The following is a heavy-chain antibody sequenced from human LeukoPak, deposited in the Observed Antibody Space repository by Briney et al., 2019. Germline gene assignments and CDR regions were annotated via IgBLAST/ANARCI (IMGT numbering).Heavy chain of an antibody. J-gene: IGHJ4*02. Sequence: GGSLSLSCAASGFTFSSYAMHWVRQAPGKGLEWVAVISYDGSNKYYADSVKGRFTISRDNSKNTLYLQMNSLRAEDTAVYYCARGGAVAHYFDYWGQGTLVTVSS. D-gene: IGHD6-19*01. CDR2: ISYDGSNK. CDR1: GFTFSSYA. CDR3: ARGGAVAHYFDY. V-gene: IGHV3-30*04.